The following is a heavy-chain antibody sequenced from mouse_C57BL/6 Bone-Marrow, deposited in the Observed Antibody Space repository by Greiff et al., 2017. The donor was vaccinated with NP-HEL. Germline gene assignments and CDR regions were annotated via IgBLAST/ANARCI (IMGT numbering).Heavy chain of an antibody. CDR3: ARSFGLNYYGRSDDY. V-gene: IGHV1-82*01. Sequence: VQLQQSGPELVKPGASVKISCKASGYAFSSSWMNWVKQRPGKGLEWIGRIYPGDGDTNYNGKFKGKATLTADTSSSTAYMQLSSLTSEDAAVYFCARSFGLNYYGRSDDYWGQGTTLTVSS. J-gene: IGHJ2*01. D-gene: IGHD1-1*01. CDR2: IYPGDGDT. CDR1: GYAFSSSW.